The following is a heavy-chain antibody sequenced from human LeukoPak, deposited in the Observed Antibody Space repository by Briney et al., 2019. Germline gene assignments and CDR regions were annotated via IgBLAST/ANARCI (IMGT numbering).Heavy chain of an antibody. CDR1: GFTFSSYW. V-gene: IGHV3-33*08. Sequence: QSGGSLRLSCAASGFTFSSYWMSWVRQAPGKGLEWVAVIWYDGSNKYYADSVKGRFTISRDSSKNTLYLQMNSLRAEDTAVYYCARDAYGDYYFDYWGQGTLVTVSS. CDR3: ARDAYGDYYFDY. D-gene: IGHD4-17*01. CDR2: IWYDGSNK. J-gene: IGHJ4*02.